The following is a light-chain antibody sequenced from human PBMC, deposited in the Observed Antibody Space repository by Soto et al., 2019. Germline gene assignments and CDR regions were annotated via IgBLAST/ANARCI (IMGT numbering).Light chain of an antibody. CDR1: QSISGN. V-gene: IGKV3-20*01. Sequence: ENVLTQSPGTHSLSLGEGATLSCRASQSISGNLAWYQQKPGQAPRLLIYGGSSRATGIPVRFSGSGSETDFTLTITRLEPEDFAVYYCQQYSSSRTFGQGTKVDIK. CDR2: GGS. J-gene: IGKJ1*01. CDR3: QQYSSSRT.